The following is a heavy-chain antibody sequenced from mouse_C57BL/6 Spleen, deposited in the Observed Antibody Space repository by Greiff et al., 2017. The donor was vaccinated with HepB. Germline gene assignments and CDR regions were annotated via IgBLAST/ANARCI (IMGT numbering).Heavy chain of an antibody. D-gene: IGHD2-3*01. J-gene: IGHJ3*01. CDR2: IDPETGGT. V-gene: IGHV1-15*01. CDR3: TRGYDGYSPFAY. Sequence: VQLQQSGAELVRPGASVTLSCKASGYTFTDYEMHWVKQTPVHGLEWIGAIDPETGGTAYNQKFKGKAILTADKSSSTAYMELRSLTSEDSAVYYCTRGYDGYSPFAYWGQGTLVTVSA. CDR1: GYTFTDYE.